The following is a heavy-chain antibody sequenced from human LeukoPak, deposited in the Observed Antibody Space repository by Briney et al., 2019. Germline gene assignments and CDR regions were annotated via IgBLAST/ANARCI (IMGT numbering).Heavy chain of an antibody. CDR3: TTYGSGRKFDY. D-gene: IGHD3-10*01. V-gene: IGHV3-15*04. Sequence: PGGSLRLSCAASGFSFSDAWMSWVRQIPGKGLEWVGRIESKTDGWTTDYAAPVKGRFTISRDDSTNTLYLQMNSLKSEDTAVYYCTTYGSGRKFDYWGQGTLVTVSS. CDR1: GFSFSDAW. J-gene: IGHJ4*02. CDR2: IESKTDGWTT.